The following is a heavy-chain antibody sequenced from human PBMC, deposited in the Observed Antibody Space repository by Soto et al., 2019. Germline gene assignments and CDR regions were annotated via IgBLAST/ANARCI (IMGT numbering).Heavy chain of an antibody. CDR1: GITVSNNY. V-gene: IGHV3-66*01. CDR2: IYSDGST. J-gene: IGHJ6*03. CDR3: AASRLNYMDV. Sequence: EVQLVEYGGGLVQLGGSLRLSCAASGITVSNNYMTWVRQAPGKGLEWVSVIYSDGSTYSADSVKGRFTISRDNSKNTLNLQMNSLRVEDTALYYCAASRLNYMDVW.